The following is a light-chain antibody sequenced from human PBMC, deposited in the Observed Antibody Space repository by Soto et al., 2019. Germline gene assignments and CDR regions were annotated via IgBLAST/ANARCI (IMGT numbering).Light chain of an antibody. Sequence: QSALTQPASVSGSPGQSITISCTGTSSDVGGYIYVSWYQQHPGKAPKLMIYDVTSRPSGVSYRFSGSKSGNTASLTISGLQAEDEADYYCCSYAGSSTLVFGTGTKVTLL. J-gene: IGLJ1*01. CDR2: DVT. V-gene: IGLV2-23*02. CDR1: SSDVGGYIY. CDR3: CSYAGSSTLV.